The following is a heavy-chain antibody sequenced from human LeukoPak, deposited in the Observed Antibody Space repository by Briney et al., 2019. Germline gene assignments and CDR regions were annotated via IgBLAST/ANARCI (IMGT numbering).Heavy chain of an antibody. Sequence: GGSLRLSCAASGFTFSTYAMHWVRQAPREGLEWVAFIGSDGTNKHYGDAVKGRFTISRDNSKNTLYLQMNSLRPEDTAVYYCAKGLRDGSNKYFDSWGQGTLVTVSS. V-gene: IGHV3-30*02. CDR1: GFTFSTYA. D-gene: IGHD5-24*01. CDR3: AKGLRDGSNKYFDS. CDR2: IGSDGTNK. J-gene: IGHJ4*02.